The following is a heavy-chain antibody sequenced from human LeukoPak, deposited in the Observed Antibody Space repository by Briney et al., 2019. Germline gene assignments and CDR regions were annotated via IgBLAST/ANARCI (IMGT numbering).Heavy chain of an antibody. CDR2: IIPIFGTA. Sequence: ASVKVSCKASGGTFSSYAISWVRRAPGQGLEWMGGIIPIFGTANYAQKFQGRVTITADESTSTAYMELSSLRSEDTAVYYCARVGSDGAYSSSWTFDYWGQGTLVTVSS. CDR1: GGTFSSYA. CDR3: ARVGSDGAYSSSWTFDY. V-gene: IGHV1-69*13. D-gene: IGHD6-13*01. J-gene: IGHJ4*02.